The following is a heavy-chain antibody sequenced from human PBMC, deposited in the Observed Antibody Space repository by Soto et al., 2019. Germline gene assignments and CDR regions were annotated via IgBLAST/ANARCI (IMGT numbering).Heavy chain of an antibody. D-gene: IGHD6-19*01. CDR2: INPKNDKT. Sequence: ASVKVSCKASGYTSTTYGISWVRQAPGQGLEWMGWINPKNDKTNNPQNLQGRLTLTTDTSTSTAYMELRSLSSDDTAVYYCARDESAVAATLDFWGQGTLVTV. J-gene: IGHJ4*02. V-gene: IGHV1-18*01. CDR3: ARDESAVAATLDF. CDR1: GYTSTTYG.